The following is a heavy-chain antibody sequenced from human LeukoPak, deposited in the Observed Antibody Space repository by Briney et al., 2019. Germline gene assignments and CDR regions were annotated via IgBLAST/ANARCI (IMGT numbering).Heavy chain of an antibody. CDR3: AKSYYYDTSGSYYFDY. Sequence: PGGSLRLSCAASGFTFSSYAMSWVRQAPGKGLEWVSSIVDSGGSTYYADSVKGRFTVSRDNSRNTLYLQMNSLRAEDTAVYYCAKSYYYDTSGSYYFDYWGQGTLLTVSS. D-gene: IGHD3-22*01. V-gene: IGHV3-23*01. CDR1: GFTFSSYA. CDR2: IVDSGGST. J-gene: IGHJ4*02.